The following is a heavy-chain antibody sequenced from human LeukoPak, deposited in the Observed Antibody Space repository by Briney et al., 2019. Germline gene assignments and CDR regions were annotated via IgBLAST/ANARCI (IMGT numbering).Heavy chain of an antibody. Sequence: ASVKVSCKASGYSFTSNVISWVRQAPGQGLEWMGWISAYNGNTNYAQKLQGRVTMTTDTSTSTAYMELRSLRSDDTAVYYCARESQQWLVRGFDYWGQGTLVTVSS. CDR3: ARESQQWLVRGFDY. J-gene: IGHJ4*02. V-gene: IGHV1-18*01. CDR1: GYSFTSNV. CDR2: ISAYNGNT. D-gene: IGHD6-19*01.